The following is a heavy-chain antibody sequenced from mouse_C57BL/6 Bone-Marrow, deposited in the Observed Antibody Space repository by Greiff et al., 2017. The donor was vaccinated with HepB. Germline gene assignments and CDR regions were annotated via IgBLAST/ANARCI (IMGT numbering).Heavy chain of an antibody. CDR2: ISSGGSYT. V-gene: IGHV5-6*02. CDR1: GFTFSSYG. Sequence: EVKLVESGGDLVKPGGSLKLSCAASGFTFSSYGMSWVRQTPDKRLEWVATISSGGSYTYYPDSVKGRFTISRDNAKNTLYLQMSSLKSEDTAMYYCARQIPYYYGSSYWGQGTTLTVSS. J-gene: IGHJ2*01. CDR3: ARQIPYYYGSSY. D-gene: IGHD1-1*01.